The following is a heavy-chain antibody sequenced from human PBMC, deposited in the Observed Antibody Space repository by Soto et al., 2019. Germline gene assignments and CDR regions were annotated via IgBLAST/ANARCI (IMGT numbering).Heavy chain of an antibody. J-gene: IGHJ6*03. CDR1: GFTFSNYG. Sequence: GGSLRPSCAASGFTFSNYGMHWVRQAPGKGLEWVAVISYDGSNKYYADSVKGRFTISRDNSKNTLYLQMNSLRAEDTAVYYCAKSNYGSGIDYMDVWGKGTTVTVSS. D-gene: IGHD3-10*01. CDR3: AKSNYGSGIDYMDV. CDR2: ISYDGSNK. V-gene: IGHV3-30*18.